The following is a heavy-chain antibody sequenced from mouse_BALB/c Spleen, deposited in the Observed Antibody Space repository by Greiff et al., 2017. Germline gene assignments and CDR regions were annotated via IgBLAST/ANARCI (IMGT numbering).Heavy chain of an antibody. J-gene: IGHJ4*01. CDR2: INPSNGRT. CDR1: GYTFTSYW. Sequence: QVQLQQPGAELVKPGASVKLSCKASGYTFTSYWMHWVKQRPGQGLEWIGEINPSNGRTNYNEKFKSKATLTVDKSSSTAYMQLSSLTSEDSAVYSCARATYGNFAMDYWGQGTSVTVSS. CDR3: ARATYGNFAMDY. D-gene: IGHD2-1*01. V-gene: IGHV1S81*02.